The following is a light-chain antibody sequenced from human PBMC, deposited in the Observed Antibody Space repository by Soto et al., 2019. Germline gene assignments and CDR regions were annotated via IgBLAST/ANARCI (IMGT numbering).Light chain of an antibody. CDR1: QSVSSY. CDR2: DVS. J-gene: IGKJ1*01. Sequence: EIVLTQSPAILSLSPVERATLSCRASQSVSSYLGWYQQKPGQAPRLFIYDVSSRATGIPARFSGSGSGTDFTLTISSLEPEDFAIYYCQQRSSWPPTFGQGTKVDIK. V-gene: IGKV3-11*01. CDR3: QQRSSWPPT.